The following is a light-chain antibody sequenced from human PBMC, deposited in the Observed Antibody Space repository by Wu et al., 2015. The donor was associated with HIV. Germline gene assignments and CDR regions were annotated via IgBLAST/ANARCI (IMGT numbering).Light chain of an antibody. Sequence: NVLTQSPGTLSLSPGERATLSCRASQSVTNNYFAWFQQKPGQAPRLLIYSASSRATGIPDRFSGSGSGTDFTLTITRLEPEDFAVYYCQQYNEWPAFGQGTKVEIK. J-gene: IGKJ1*01. CDR1: QSVTNNY. CDR3: QQYNEWPA. V-gene: IGKV3-20*01. CDR2: SAS.